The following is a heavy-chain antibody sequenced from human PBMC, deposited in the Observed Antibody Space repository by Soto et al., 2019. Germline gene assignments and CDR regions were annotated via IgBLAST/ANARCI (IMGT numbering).Heavy chain of an antibody. J-gene: IGHJ4*02. CDR3: AKTSGYSGYGAPFDY. V-gene: IGHV3-23*01. CDR2: ISGSGGST. D-gene: IGHD5-12*01. CDR1: GFTFSSYA. Sequence: GGSLRLSCAASGFTFSSYAMSWVRQAPGKGLEWVSAISGSGGSTYYADSVKGRFTISRDNSKNTLYLQMNSLRAEDTAVYYCAKTSGYSGYGAPFDYWGQGTLVTVSS.